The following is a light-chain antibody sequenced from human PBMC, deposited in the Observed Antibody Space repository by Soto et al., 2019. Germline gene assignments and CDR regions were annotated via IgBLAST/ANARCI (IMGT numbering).Light chain of an antibody. J-gene: IGKJ5*01. CDR1: RSGLYSSNNKNY. V-gene: IGKV4-1*01. Sequence: DIVMTQSPDSLAVSLGDRATLKCRSGRSGLYSSNNKNYLAWFQQKPGQPTKMIILWASTRESGVPDRFSGSGSGTDFSLTISTMQAEDVATYYCNKHYSTQINCGKGTRRAIK. CDR3: NKHYSTQIN. CDR2: WAS.